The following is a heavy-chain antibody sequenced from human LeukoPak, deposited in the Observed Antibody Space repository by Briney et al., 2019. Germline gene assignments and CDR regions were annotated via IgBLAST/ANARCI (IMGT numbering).Heavy chain of an antibody. CDR3: ARDRVRGNANPYFDY. V-gene: IGHV4-61*01. D-gene: IGHD1-1*01. CDR1: GGSVGSGTYY. CDR2: IYYSGST. J-gene: IGHJ4*02. Sequence: SETLSLTCTVSGGSVGSGTYYWSWIRQPPGKGLEWIGYIYYSGSTNYNPSLKSRVTISIDTSKNQFSLKLSSVTAADTAVYYCARDRVRGNANPYFDYWGQGTLVTVSS.